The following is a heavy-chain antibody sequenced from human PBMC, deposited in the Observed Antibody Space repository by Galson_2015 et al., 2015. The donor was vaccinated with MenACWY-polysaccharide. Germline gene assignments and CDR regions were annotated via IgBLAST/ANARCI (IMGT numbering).Heavy chain of an antibody. CDR1: GYTFTNYE. CDR2: MNPNSGNT. Sequence: SVKVCCKAAGYTFTNYEINWVRQAPGQGLEWMGWMNPNSGNTGFAQKFQGRVTMTRNTSINTAYMELSSLTSEDTAVYCCARGRRDTAVAAPAAVLLDYWGQGILVTVSS. V-gene: IGHV1-8*01. J-gene: IGHJ4*02. CDR3: ARGRRDTAVAAPAAVLLDY. D-gene: IGHD6-19*01.